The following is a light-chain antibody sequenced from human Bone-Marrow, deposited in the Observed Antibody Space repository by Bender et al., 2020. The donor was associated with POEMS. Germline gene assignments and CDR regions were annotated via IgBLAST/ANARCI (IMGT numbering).Light chain of an antibody. J-gene: IGLJ3*02. CDR3: AVWDDSLNGWV. CDR2: SSH. V-gene: IGLV1-44*01. CDR1: SSNIGAHA. Sequence: QLVLTQPPSASGTPGQRVTISCSGGSSNIGAHAVNWYQHLPGTADKLLIYSSHRRPSEVPDRFSGSRSGTSASLAISGLQSENEAEYYCAVWDDSLNGWVFGGGTKLTVL.